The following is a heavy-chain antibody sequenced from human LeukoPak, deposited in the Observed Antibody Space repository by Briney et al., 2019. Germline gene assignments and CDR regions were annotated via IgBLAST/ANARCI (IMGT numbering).Heavy chain of an antibody. CDR2: TNHSGST. D-gene: IGHD3-9*01. J-gene: IGHJ4*02. V-gene: IGHV4-34*01. CDR3: ARGDILTGYPFDY. Sequence: PSETLSLTCAVYGGSFSGYYWSWIRQPPGKGLEWIGETNHSGSTNYNPSLKSRVTISVDTSKNQFSLKLSSVTAADTAMYYCARGDILTGYPFDYWGQGTLVTVSS. CDR1: GGSFSGYY.